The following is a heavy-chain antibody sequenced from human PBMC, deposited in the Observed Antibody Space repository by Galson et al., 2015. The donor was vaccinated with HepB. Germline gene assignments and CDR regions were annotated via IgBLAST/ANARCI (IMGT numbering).Heavy chain of an antibody. CDR1: GFTFSSYS. CDR3: ARDPDGYNYFDY. CDR2: ISSSSSYI. J-gene: IGHJ4*02. V-gene: IGHV3-21*01. D-gene: IGHD5-24*01. Sequence: SLRLSCAASGFTFSSYSMNWVRQAPGKGLEWVSSISSSSSYIYYADSVKGRFTISRDNAKNSLYLQMNSLRAEDTAVYYCARDPDGYNYFDYWGQGTLVTVSS.